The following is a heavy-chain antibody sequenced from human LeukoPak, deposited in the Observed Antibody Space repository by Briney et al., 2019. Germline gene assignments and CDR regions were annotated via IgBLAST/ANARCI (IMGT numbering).Heavy chain of an antibody. CDR2: ISGSGAYT. CDR1: GFTFSSYA. J-gene: IGHJ1*01. Sequence: HTGGSLRLSCAAFGFTFSSYAMSWVRQAPGKGLEWVSTISGSGAYTYYADSVKGRFTISRDNSKNTLYLQMNSLRAEDTAVYYCAKYFASGSYYKLPHWGQGTLVTVSS. V-gene: IGHV3-23*01. D-gene: IGHD3-10*01. CDR3: AKYFASGSYYKLPH.